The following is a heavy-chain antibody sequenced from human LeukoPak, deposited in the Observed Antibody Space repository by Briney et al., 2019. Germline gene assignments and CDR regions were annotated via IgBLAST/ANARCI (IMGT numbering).Heavy chain of an antibody. J-gene: IGHJ4*02. CDR1: GGSISSSSYY. CDR3: ARPGVAAAGNIDY. CDR2: IYYSGST. V-gene: IGHV4-39*01. Sequence: SETLSLTCTVSGGSISSSSYYWGWIRQPPGKGLEWIGSIYYSGSTYYNPSLKSRVTISVDTSKNQFPLKLSSVTAADTAVYYCARPGVAAAGNIDYWGQGTLVTVSS. D-gene: IGHD6-13*01.